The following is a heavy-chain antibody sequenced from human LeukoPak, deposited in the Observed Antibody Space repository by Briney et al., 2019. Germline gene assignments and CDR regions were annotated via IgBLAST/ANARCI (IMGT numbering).Heavy chain of an antibody. CDR3: AKGRRGYGAQYFDH. CDR2: LNWNSDTI. CDR1: GFTFDDNA. V-gene: IGHV3-9*01. Sequence: GRSLRLSCAASGFTFDDNAMHWVRQAPGKGLEWVSGLNWNSDTIGYAGSVKGRFTVSRDNAKNSLYLQMDSLRPEDTALYYCAKGRRGYGAQYFDHWGQGTQVTVSS. D-gene: IGHD5-18*01. J-gene: IGHJ4*02.